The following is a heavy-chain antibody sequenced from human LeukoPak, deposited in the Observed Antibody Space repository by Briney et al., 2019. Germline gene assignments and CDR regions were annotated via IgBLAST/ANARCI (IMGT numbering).Heavy chain of an antibody. CDR1: GFTFSVSS. V-gene: IGHV3-74*01. J-gene: IGHJ4*02. D-gene: IGHD1-26*01. Sequence: GGSLRLSCVVSGFTFSVSSMHWVRQAPGKGLVSVSRISGDGSSTNYADSVRGRFTISRDNSKNTLYLQMNSLRAEDTAVYYCAKDRRWELRPSDYWGQGTLVTVSS. CDR3: AKDRRWELRPSDY. CDR2: ISGDGSST.